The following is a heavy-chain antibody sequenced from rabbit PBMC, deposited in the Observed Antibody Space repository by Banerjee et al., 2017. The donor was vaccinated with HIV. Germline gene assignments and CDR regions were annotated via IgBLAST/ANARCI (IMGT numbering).Heavy chain of an antibody. CDR2: IYAGSGGRT. V-gene: IGHV1S45*01. Sequence: QQQLEESGGGLVKPGGTLTLTCTASGLDFSSSYWICWVRQAPGKGLEWIACIYAGSGGRTYYASWAKGRFTISKTSSTTVTLQMTSLTAADTATYFCARDEIGGDGYTFNLWGPGTLVTVS. CDR3: ARDEIGGDGYTFNL. J-gene: IGHJ4*01. D-gene: IGHD6-1*01. CDR1: GLDFSSSYW.